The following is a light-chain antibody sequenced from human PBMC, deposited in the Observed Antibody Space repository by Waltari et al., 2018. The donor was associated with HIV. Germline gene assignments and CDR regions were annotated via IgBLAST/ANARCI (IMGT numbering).Light chain of an antibody. CDR1: NLRTYY. V-gene: IGLV3-19*01. Sequence: SSEVTQAPAVSVALGQTVKITCQGDNLRTYYASWYQQRPGQAPVLVSYGKNKRPSEIPDRFSSSASRNTASLTITGAQAEDEADYYCKTRDRSGNLYVFGTGTTVTVL. J-gene: IGLJ1*01. CDR2: GKN. CDR3: KTRDRSGNLYV.